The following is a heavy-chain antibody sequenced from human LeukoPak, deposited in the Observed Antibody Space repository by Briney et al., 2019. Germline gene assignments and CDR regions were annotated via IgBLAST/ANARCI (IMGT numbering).Heavy chain of an antibody. J-gene: IGHJ4*02. D-gene: IGHD5-12*01. V-gene: IGHV4-34*01. CDR3: ARAWDSGYDY. CDR1: GGSFSGYY. Sequence: PSETLSLTCAVYGGSFSGYYWSWIRQPPGKGLEWIGEINHSESTNYNPSLKSRVTVSVDTSKNQFSLKLSSVTAADTAVYYCARAWDSGYDYWGQGTLVTVSS. CDR2: INHSEST.